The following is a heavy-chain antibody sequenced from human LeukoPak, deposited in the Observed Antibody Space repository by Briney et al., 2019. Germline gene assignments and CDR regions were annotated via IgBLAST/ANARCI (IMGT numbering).Heavy chain of an antibody. CDR1: GGSISSYY. CDR2: IYNSGST. D-gene: IGHD3-10*01. V-gene: IGHV4-59*08. CDR3: ARYGSGTYPRFDY. Sequence: SETLSLTCTVSGGSISSYYWSWIRQSPGKGLEWIAHIYNSGSTNYNPSLQSRVTISVDTSKNQFSLNLSSVTAADTAVYYCARYGSGTYPRFDYWGQGTRVTVSS. J-gene: IGHJ4*02.